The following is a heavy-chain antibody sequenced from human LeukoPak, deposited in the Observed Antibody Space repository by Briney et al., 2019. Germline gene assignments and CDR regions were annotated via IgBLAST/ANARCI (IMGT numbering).Heavy chain of an antibody. CDR2: ISAYNGNT. CDR1: GYTFTNYG. Sequence: ASVKVSCKASGYTFTNYGISWVRQALGQGLEWMGWISAYNGNTDYAQKFQGRVTMTADTSTNTAYMELRSLTSDDSAVYYCVRDRSNSDIWGQGTMVSVSS. J-gene: IGHJ3*02. CDR3: VRDRSNSDI. V-gene: IGHV1-18*01. D-gene: IGHD4-23*01.